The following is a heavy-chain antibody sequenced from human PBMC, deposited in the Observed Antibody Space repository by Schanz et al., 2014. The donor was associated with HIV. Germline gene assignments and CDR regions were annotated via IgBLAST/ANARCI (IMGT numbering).Heavy chain of an antibody. D-gene: IGHD2-15*01. CDR3: ARGVRRDCRTPDCNTGWFDP. V-gene: IGHV3-23*01. CDR2: ISGSGGHT. J-gene: IGHJ5*02. Sequence: EVQLLEFGGGLVRPGESLRLSCAASRFTFSSYAMSWVRQAPGKGLEWVSLISGSGGHTYYADSVKGRFTISRDNSRNTLYLQMNSLRAEDTAVYYCARGVRRDCRTPDCNTGWFDPWGQGTLVTVSS. CDR1: RFTFSSYA.